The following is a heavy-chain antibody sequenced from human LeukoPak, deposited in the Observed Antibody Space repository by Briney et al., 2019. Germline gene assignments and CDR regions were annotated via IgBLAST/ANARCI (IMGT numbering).Heavy chain of an antibody. V-gene: IGHV1-18*01. CDR3: ARDLGDILATIPDY. Sequence: ASVKVSCKASGYTFTSYGISWVRQAPGQVLEWMGWISAYNGNTNYAQKLQGRVTMTTDTSTSTAYMELRSLRSDDTAVYYCARDLGDILATIPDYWGQGTLVTVSS. D-gene: IGHD5-12*01. CDR2: ISAYNGNT. CDR1: GYTFTSYG. J-gene: IGHJ4*02.